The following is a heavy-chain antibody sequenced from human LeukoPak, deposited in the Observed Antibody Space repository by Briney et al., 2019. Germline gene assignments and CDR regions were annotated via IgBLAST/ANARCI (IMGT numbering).Heavy chain of an antibody. Sequence: QPGRSLRLSGTASGFTFGDYGMSWVRQAPGKGLEWVGFIRRTVYGATAEYAASVKDRFTISRDDSKSIAYLQMNSLKTEDTAVYFCSSEEEDDGSGDSFYYYYMDVWGTGTTVTVS. D-gene: IGHD3-22*01. CDR1: GFTFGDYG. CDR3: SSEEEDDGSGDSFYYYYMDV. CDR2: IRRTVYGATA. J-gene: IGHJ6*03. V-gene: IGHV3-49*04.